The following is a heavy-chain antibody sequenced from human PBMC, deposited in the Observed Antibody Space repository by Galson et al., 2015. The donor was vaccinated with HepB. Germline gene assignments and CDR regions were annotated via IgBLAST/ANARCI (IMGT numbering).Heavy chain of an antibody. V-gene: IGHV3-7*03. CDR3: ARPVAPGYSVPAI. J-gene: IGHJ3*02. D-gene: IGHD5/OR15-5a*01. CDR1: GFTFSNYW. Sequence: SLRLSCAASGFTFSNYWMSWVRQTPGKGLEWVANIKQDGSQKYYADSVKGRFTISRYNVKKSLYLQLNSLRAEDTAVYYCARPVAPGYSVPAIWGQGTMFAVSS. CDR2: IKQDGSQK.